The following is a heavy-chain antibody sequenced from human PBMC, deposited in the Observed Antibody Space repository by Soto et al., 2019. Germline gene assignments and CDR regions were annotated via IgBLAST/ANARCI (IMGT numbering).Heavy chain of an antibody. D-gene: IGHD6-19*01. CDR2: IYSGGST. CDR3: ARAHGWYFDY. V-gene: IGHV3-53*02. Sequence: EVQPVETGGGLIQPGGSLRLSCAASGFTVSSNYMSWVRQAPGKRLEWVSVIYSGGSTYYADSVKGRFTISRDNSKTALYLQMNSLRAEDTAVYYGARAHGWYFDYWGQGTLVTVSS. CDR1: GFTVSSNY. J-gene: IGHJ4*02.